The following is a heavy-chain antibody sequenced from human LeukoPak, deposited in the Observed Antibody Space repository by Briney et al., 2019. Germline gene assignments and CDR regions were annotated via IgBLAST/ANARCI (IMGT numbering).Heavy chain of an antibody. D-gene: IGHD5-18*01. J-gene: IGHJ4*02. CDR1: GYTFISYF. V-gene: IGHV1-46*01. CDR3: AKDGGVDPAMASLDYFDL. CDR2: INPSGGRT. Sequence: ASVKVSCKASGYTFISYFMNWVRQAPGQGLEWMGIINPSGGRTNYAQKFEGRVIVTRDTSTSRVYMELYSLRYEDTAVYYCAKDGGVDPAMASLDYFDLWGQGTLVTVSS.